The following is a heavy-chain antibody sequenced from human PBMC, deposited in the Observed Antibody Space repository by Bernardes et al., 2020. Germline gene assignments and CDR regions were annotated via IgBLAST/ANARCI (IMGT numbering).Heavy chain of an antibody. J-gene: IGHJ6*02. CDR2: ISYDGSNK. Sequence: GWSLRLSCAASGFTFSSYGMHWVRQAPGKGLEWVAVISYDGSNKYYADSVKGRFTISRDNSKNTLYLQMNSLRAEDTAVYYCAKLVVPAAHYYYYYGMDVWGQGTTVTVSS. CDR1: GFTFSSYG. CDR3: AKLVVPAAHYYYYYGMDV. D-gene: IGHD2-2*01. V-gene: IGHV3-30*18.